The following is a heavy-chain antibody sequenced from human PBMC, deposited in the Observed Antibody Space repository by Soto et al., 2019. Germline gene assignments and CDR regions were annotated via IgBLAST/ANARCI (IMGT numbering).Heavy chain of an antibody. D-gene: IGHD6-13*01. CDR2: INPNSGGT. J-gene: IGHJ3*02. CDR3: ARGGKRQQPTRVDAFDI. Sequence: QVQLVQSGAEVKKPGASVKVSCKASGYTFTGYYMHWVRQAPGQGLEWMGWINPNSGGTNYAQKFQGRVTMTRDTSIRTAYMELSRLRSDDTAVYYCARGGKRQQPTRVDAFDIWGQGTMVTVSS. CDR1: GYTFTGYY. V-gene: IGHV1-2*02.